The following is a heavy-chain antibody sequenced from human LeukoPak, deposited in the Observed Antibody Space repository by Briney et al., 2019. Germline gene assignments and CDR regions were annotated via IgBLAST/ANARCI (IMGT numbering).Heavy chain of an antibody. Sequence: SVKVSCKASGGTFSSYAISWVRQAPGQGLEWMGGIIPIFGTANYAQKFQGRVTITADESTSTAYMELSSLRSEDTAVYYCASLYCSSTSCPIDYWGQGTLVIVSS. D-gene: IGHD2-2*01. V-gene: IGHV1-69*13. CDR3: ASLYCSSTSCPIDY. J-gene: IGHJ4*02. CDR1: GGTFSSYA. CDR2: IIPIFGTA.